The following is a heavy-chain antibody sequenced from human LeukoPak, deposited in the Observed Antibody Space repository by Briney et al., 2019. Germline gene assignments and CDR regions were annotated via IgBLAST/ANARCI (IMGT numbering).Heavy chain of an antibody. J-gene: IGHJ4*02. CDR1: GGSISSHY. CDR2: IYYSGST. V-gene: IGHV4-59*11. CDR3: AMGLGDPSDY. D-gene: IGHD3-10*01. Sequence: PSETLSLTCTVSGGSISSHYWSWIRQPPGKGLEWIGYIYYSGSTNYNPSLKSRVTISVDTSKNQFSLELSSVTAADTAVYYCAMGLGDPSDYWGQGTLVTVSS.